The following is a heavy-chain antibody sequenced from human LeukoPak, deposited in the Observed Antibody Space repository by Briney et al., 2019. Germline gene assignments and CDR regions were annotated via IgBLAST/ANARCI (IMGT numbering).Heavy chain of an antibody. J-gene: IGHJ4*02. D-gene: IGHD3-16*01. V-gene: IGHV1-3*01. Sequence: ASVKVSCKASGYTFATYAIHWVRQAPGQRLEWMGWINAYDNTKYSQKFQGRVSITRDTSASTAYMELSSLTSEDTAVYYCARDLYGVYFDYWGQGTLVTVSS. CDR3: ARDLYGVYFDY. CDR2: INAYDNT. CDR1: GYTFATYA.